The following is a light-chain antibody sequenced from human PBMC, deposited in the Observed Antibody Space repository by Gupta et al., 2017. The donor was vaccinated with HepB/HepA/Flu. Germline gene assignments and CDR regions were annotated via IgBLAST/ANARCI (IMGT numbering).Light chain of an antibody. CDR1: SSNIGYNY. CDR3: GTWDSSLSAV. CDR2: END. V-gene: IGLV1-51*02. Sequence: QSVLTQPPSVSAAPGQKITISCSGTSSNIGYNYVSWYQHVPGKAPKLLIYENDKRPSGIPDRFSGSKSGTSATLVITGLQTGDEADYYCGTWDSSLSAVFGGGTKVTVL. J-gene: IGLJ3*02.